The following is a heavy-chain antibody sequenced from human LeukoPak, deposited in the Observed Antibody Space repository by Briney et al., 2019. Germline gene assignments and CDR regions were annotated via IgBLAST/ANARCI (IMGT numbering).Heavy chain of an antibody. CDR3: AREFSGSNYGFPFDY. CDR2: FSGSGGST. Sequence: PGGSLRLSCAASGFTFSSYAMSWVRQAPGKGLEWVSTFSGSGGSTHYADSVKGRFTISRDNSKNTLYLQMNSLRAEDTAVYYCAREFSGSNYGFPFDYWGQGTLVTVSS. D-gene: IGHD1-26*01. V-gene: IGHV3-23*01. CDR1: GFTFSSYA. J-gene: IGHJ4*02.